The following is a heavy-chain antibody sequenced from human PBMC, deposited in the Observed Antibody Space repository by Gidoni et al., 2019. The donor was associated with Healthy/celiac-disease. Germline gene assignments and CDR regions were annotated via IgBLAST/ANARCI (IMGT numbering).Heavy chain of an antibody. CDR3: AHTQTTVTTFDY. D-gene: IGHD4-17*01. Sequence: QITLKESGPTLVKPTQPLTLTCTFSGFSLSTSGVGVGWIRQPPGKALEWLALIYWDDDKRYSPSLKSRLTITKDTSKNQVVLTMTNMDPVDTATYYCAHTQTTVTTFDYWGQGTLVTVSS. J-gene: IGHJ4*02. CDR1: GFSLSTSGVG. CDR2: IYWDDDK. V-gene: IGHV2-5*02.